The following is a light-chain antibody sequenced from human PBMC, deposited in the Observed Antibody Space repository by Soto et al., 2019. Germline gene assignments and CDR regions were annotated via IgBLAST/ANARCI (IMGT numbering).Light chain of an antibody. V-gene: IGKV3D-15*01. CDR1: QTISNM. Sequence: EVVITQSPATLSVSPGDKVSLSCRANQTISNMLAWYQQKPGQAPRLLIYAASTRATGVSARFSGSGSGTDFTLTISSLQSEDFTIYYCQYYNNWLATFGGGTKVDIK. CDR3: QYYNNWLAT. CDR2: AAS. J-gene: IGKJ4*01.